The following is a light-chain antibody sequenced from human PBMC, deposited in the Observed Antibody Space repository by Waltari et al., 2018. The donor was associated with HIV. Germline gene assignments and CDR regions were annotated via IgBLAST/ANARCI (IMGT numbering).Light chain of an antibody. V-gene: IGKV2-28*01. Sequence: DIVMTQSPLSLPVTPGEPASISCRSSQSLLNSDGYTYFYWYLQKPGQSPQLLIYLGSNRASGVPDRFSGSGSVTDFTLKISRVEAEDVGDYYCMQAIQLPWTFGQGTKVEIK. J-gene: IGKJ1*01. CDR1: QSLLNSDGYTY. CDR3: MQAIQLPWT. CDR2: LGS.